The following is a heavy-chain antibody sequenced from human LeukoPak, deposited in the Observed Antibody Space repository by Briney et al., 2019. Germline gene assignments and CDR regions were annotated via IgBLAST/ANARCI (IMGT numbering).Heavy chain of an antibody. Sequence: ASVKVSCKASGYTFTSYYMHWVRQAPGQGLEWMGIINPSGGSTSYAQKFQGRVTMTEDTSTDTAYMELSSLRSEDTAVYYCATAGTSSYPFDYWGQGTLVTVSS. J-gene: IGHJ4*02. D-gene: IGHD3-16*02. CDR2: INPSGGST. V-gene: IGHV1-46*01. CDR1: GYTFTSYY. CDR3: ATAGTSSYPFDY.